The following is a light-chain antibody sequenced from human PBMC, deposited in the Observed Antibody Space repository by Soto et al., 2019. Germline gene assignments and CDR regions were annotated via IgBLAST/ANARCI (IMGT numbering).Light chain of an antibody. Sequence: DIQMTQSPPSVSASVGDRVTITCRASQGISSWLAWYQQKPGKAPKLLIYAASILQSGVPSRFSGSGSGTEFTLSISRLQTDDFATYYCQQYGSFSPITFGGGTKVDIK. CDR2: AAS. CDR3: QQYGSFSPIT. CDR1: QGISSW. J-gene: IGKJ4*01. V-gene: IGKV1-12*01.